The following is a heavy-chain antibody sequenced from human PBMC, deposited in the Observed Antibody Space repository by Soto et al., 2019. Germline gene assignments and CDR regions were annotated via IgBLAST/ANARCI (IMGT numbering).Heavy chain of an antibody. CDR2: LYYNGST. CDR1: GDSISNSY. CDR3: ARLRVLGPGYYGLDV. J-gene: IGHJ6*02. V-gene: IGHV4-59*01. Sequence: SETLSRTCTVSGDSISNSYWSWIRQPPGKGLEWIASLYYNGSTNQHPSLKSRVTISVDTSKNQFSLRLTSLTAADTAVYFCARLRVLGPGYYGLDVWGQGTTVTVSS. D-gene: IGHD2-8*01.